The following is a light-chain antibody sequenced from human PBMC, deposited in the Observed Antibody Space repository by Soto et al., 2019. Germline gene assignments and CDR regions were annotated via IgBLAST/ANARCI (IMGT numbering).Light chain of an antibody. J-gene: IGKJ1*01. CDR1: QSVRTI. V-gene: IGKV3-15*01. CDR3: QQYNDNWPT. CDR2: GAS. Sequence: EIVMTQSPATLSVSPGETVTLSCRASQSVRTILAWYQHKPGHSPRLLIYGASNTATGFPARFTGSGSGTEFTLTISSLQSADFAVYYCQQYNDNWPTFGQGTKVDIK.